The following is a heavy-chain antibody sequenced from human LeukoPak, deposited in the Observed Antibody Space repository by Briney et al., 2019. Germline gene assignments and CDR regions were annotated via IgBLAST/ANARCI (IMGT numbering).Heavy chain of an antibody. CDR2: IYYSGST. Sequence: SETLSLTCTVSGGSISSYYWSWIRQPPGKGLEWIGYIYYSGSTNYNPSLKSRVTISVDTSKNQFSLKLSSVTAADTAVYYCARGLPSLWLGELSPLLGYYYYGMDVWGQGTTVTVSS. CDR1: GGSISSYY. J-gene: IGHJ6*02. CDR3: ARGLPSLWLGELSPLLGYYYYGMDV. D-gene: IGHD3-10*01. V-gene: IGHV4-59*01.